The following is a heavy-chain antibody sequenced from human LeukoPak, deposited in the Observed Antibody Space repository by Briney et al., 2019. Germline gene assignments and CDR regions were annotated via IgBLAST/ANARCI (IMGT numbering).Heavy chain of an antibody. CDR2: INHSGST. Sequence: SETLSLTCAVYGGSFSGYYWSWIRQPPGKGLEWIGEINHSGSTNYNPSLKSRVTISVDTSKNQFSLKLSSVTAADTAVYYCARGSRVRAPYAFDIWGQGTMVTVSS. J-gene: IGHJ3*02. CDR3: ARGSRVRAPYAFDI. V-gene: IGHV4-34*01. CDR1: GGSFSGYY. D-gene: IGHD4-11*01.